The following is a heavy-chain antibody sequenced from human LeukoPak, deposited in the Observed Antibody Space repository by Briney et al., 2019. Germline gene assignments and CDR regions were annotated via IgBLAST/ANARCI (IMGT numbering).Heavy chain of an antibody. J-gene: IGHJ4*02. CDR1: GFTFSSYA. D-gene: IGHD3-22*01. CDR3: ARDGGVYYDSSGAIDY. Sequence: PGGSLRLSCAASGFTFSSYAMHWVRQAPGKGLEWVAVIPYDGSNKYYADSVKGRFTISRDNSKNTLYLQMNSLRAEDTAVYYCARDGGVYYDSSGAIDYWGQGTLVTVSS. V-gene: IGHV3-30-3*01. CDR2: IPYDGSNK.